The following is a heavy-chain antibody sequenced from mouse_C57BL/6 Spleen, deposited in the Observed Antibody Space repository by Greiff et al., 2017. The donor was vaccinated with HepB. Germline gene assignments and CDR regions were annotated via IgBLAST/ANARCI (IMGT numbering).Heavy chain of an antibody. V-gene: IGHV5-4*01. J-gene: IGHJ4*01. CDR2: ISDGGSYT. D-gene: IGHD1-1*01. CDR1: GFTFSSYA. Sequence: EVQLVESGGGLVKPGGSLKLSCAASGFTFSSYAMSWVRQTPEKRLEWVATISDGGSYTYYPDNVKGRFTISRDNAKNNLYLQMSHLKSEDTAMYYCARGGTTVVARYAMDYWGQGTSVTVSS. CDR3: ARGGTTVVARYAMDY.